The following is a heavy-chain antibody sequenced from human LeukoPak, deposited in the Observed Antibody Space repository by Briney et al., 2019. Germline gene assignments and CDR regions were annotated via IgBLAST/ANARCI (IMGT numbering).Heavy chain of an antibody. D-gene: IGHD7-27*01. V-gene: IGHV3-33*06. CDR1: GFTFSTHG. CDR2: IWYDGSKK. CDR3: AKKPDWGYFEY. Sequence: GGSLRLSCAASGFTFSTHGMHWVRQAPGKGLEWVAVIWYDGSKKYYADSVKGRFTISRDNSKNTLYAQMSSLRAEDTAVYYWAKKPDWGYFEYWGQEPLVTVSS. J-gene: IGHJ4*02.